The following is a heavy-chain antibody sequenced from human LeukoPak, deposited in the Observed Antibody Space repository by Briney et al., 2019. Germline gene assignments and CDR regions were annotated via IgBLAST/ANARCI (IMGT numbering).Heavy chain of an antibody. CDR1: GFTFDDYA. Sequence: GRSLRLSCAASGFTFDDYAMHWVRQAPGKGLEWVSGINWNSGTIGYGDSVKGRFTISRDNAKNSLFLQMNSLRAEDTALYYCVKAAYYYYYMDVWGKGTTVTVSS. CDR2: INWNSGTI. J-gene: IGHJ6*03. CDR3: VKAAYYYYYMDV. V-gene: IGHV3-9*01.